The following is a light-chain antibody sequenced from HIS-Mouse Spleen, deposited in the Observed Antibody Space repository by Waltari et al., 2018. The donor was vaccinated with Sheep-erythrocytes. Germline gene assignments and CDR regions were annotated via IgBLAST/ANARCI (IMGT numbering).Light chain of an antibody. V-gene: IGLV2-11*01. Sequence: QSALTQPRSVSWSPGQSVTISCTGTSSDVGGYNYFSWYQQHPGKAPKPMIYDVSKRPSGVPDRFSGSKSGNTASLTISGLQAEDEADYYCCSYAGSYNHVFATGTKVTVL. CDR1: SSDVGGYNY. CDR3: CSYAGSYNHV. CDR2: DVS. J-gene: IGLJ1*01.